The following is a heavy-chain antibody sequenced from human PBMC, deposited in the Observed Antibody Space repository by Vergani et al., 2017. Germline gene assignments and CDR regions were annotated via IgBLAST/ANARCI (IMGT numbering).Heavy chain of an antibody. V-gene: IGHV3-33*01. Sequence: QVQLVESGGGVVQPGRSLRLSCAASGLTFSSYGMHWVRQAPGKGLEWVAVIWYDGSNKYYADSVKGRFTISRDNSKNTLYLQMNSLRAEDTAVYYCARDPTPPGSGSHLDVWGKGTTVTVSS. D-gene: IGHD3-10*01. J-gene: IGHJ6*04. CDR3: ARDPTPPGSGSHLDV. CDR1: GLTFSSYG. CDR2: IWYDGSNK.